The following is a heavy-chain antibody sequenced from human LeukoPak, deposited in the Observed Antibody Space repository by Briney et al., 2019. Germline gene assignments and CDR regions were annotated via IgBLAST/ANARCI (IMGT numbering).Heavy chain of an antibody. CDR2: INPSGGST. CDR3: ARELPTLREDDSSGYYYHDAFDI. Sequence: GASVKVSCKASGYTFTSYYMHWVRQTPGQGLEWMGIINPSGGSTSYAQKFQGRVTKTRDTSTSTVYMELSSLRSEDTAVYYCARELPTLREDDSSGYYYHDAFDIWGQGTMVTVSS. CDR1: GYTFTSYY. V-gene: IGHV1-46*01. J-gene: IGHJ3*02. D-gene: IGHD3-22*01.